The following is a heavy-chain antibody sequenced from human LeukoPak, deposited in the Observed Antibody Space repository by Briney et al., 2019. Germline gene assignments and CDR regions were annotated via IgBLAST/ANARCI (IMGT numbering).Heavy chain of an antibody. CDR2: ISGSGGST. J-gene: IGHJ4*02. CDR1: GFTFSSYA. D-gene: IGHD3-10*01. V-gene: IGHV3-23*01. Sequence: PGGSLRLSCAASGFTFSSYAMSWVRQAPGKGLEWVSAISGSGGSTYYADSVKGRFTISRDNSKNTLYVQMNSLRAEDTAVYYCAKDQEDYYGSGLGIDYWGQGTLVTVSS. CDR3: AKDQEDYYGSGLGIDY.